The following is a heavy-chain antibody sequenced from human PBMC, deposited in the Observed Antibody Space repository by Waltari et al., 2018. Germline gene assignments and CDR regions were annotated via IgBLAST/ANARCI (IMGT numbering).Heavy chain of an antibody. CDR3: ARDGSSGYDAFDI. CDR1: GFTFSSYG. J-gene: IGHJ3*02. Sequence: QVQLVESGGGVVQPGRSLRLYCAASGFTFSSYGLHWVRQAPGKGLEWVAVIWYDGSNKYYADSVKGRFTISRDNSKNTLYLQMNSLRAEDTAVYYCARDGSSGYDAFDIWGQGTMVTVSS. D-gene: IGHD3-22*01. CDR2: IWYDGSNK. V-gene: IGHV3-33*01.